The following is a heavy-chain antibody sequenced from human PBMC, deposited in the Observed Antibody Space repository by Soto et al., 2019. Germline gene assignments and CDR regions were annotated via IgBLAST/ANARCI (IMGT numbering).Heavy chain of an antibody. CDR2: IYYSGST. CDR3: ARGGRGSFDY. J-gene: IGHJ4*02. Sequence: QVQLQESGPGLVKPSETLSLTCTVSGGSISSYYWSWIRQPPGKGLEWIGYIYYSGSTNYNPTLKSRVPISVATSKNQFTLKLSSVTAADTAVYYCARGGRGSFDYWGQGTLVTVSS. CDR1: GGSISSYY. V-gene: IGHV4-59*01. D-gene: IGHD3-10*01.